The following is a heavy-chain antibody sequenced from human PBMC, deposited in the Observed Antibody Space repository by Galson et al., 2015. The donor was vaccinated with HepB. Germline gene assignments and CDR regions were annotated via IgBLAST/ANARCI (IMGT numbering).Heavy chain of an antibody. CDR1: GGSISSSSYY. D-gene: IGHD3-10*01. CDR3: ARQTTGFDHYYYYYMDV. CDR2: IYYSGST. Sequence: SETLSLTCTVSGGSISSSSYYWGWIRQPPGKGLEWIGSIYYSGSTYYNPSLKSRVTISVDTSKNQFSLKLSSVTAADTAVYYCARQTTGFDHYYYYYMDVWGKGTTVTVSS. J-gene: IGHJ6*03. V-gene: IGHV4-39*01.